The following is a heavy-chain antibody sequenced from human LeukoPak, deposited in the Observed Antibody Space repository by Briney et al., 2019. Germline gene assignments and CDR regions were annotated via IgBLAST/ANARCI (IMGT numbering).Heavy chain of an antibody. CDR1: GFSFAGYW. J-gene: IGHJ3*02. CDR3: ARHPIRGLAGAFDI. CDR2: IYADDSDT. Sequence: GESLKISCKGSGFSFAGYWIGWVRQMPGKGLEWMGLIYADDSDTRYSPSFQGQVTISADKSISTAYLQWSSLKASDTAMYYCARHPIRGLAGAFDIWGQGTMVTVSS. V-gene: IGHV5-51*01.